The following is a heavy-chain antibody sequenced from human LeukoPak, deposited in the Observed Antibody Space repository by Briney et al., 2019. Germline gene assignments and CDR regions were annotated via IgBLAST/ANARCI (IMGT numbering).Heavy chain of an antibody. CDR2: IYSGGST. D-gene: IGHD1-1*01. V-gene: IGHV3-66*02. Sequence: GGSLRLSCAASGFTVSSNYMSWARQAPGKGLEWVSVIYSGGSTYYADSVKGRFTISRDNSKNTLYLQMNSLRAEDTAVYYCARGGPYTDYFDYWGQGTLVTVSS. J-gene: IGHJ4*02. CDR3: ARGGPYTDYFDY. CDR1: GFTVSSNY.